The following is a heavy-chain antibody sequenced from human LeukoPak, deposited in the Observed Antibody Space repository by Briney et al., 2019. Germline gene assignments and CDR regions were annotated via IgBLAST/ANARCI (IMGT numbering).Heavy chain of an antibody. J-gene: IGHJ5*02. CDR3: AKDMDVGGVSWFDP. Sequence: GASRRLSCAASGSTFSSYAMSWDRQAPGKGLEWVSATSGSGGSTYYADSVTDRSTISRDNSQNTLCLRMNSLRAEGTAVYVCAKDMDVGGVSWFDPWGRGTLVTVSS. D-gene: IGHD3-10*02. CDR1: GSTFSSYA. CDR2: TSGSGGST. V-gene: IGHV3-23*01.